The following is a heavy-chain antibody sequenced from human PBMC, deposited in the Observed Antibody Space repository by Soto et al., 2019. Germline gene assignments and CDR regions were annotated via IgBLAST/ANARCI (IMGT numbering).Heavy chain of an antibody. CDR3: ARVPWDYGMDV. CDR2: INPNSGGT. D-gene: IGHD7-27*01. V-gene: IGHV1-2*04. CDR1: GYPFTGYY. J-gene: IGHJ6*02. Sequence: XSVKVSCRASGYPFTGYYMHWVRQAPGQGLEWMGWINPNSGGTNYAQKFQGWVTMTRDTSISTAYMELSRLRSDDTAVYYCARVPWDYGMDVWGQGTTVTVSS.